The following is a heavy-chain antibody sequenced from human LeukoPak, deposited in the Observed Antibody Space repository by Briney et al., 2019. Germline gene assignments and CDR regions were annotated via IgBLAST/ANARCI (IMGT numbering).Heavy chain of an antibody. D-gene: IGHD3-22*01. CDR1: GYSFTSYW. CDR2: IYPGDSDT. J-gene: IGHJ3*02. V-gene: IGHV5-51*01. Sequence: GESLKISCKGSGYSFTSYWIGWVRQMPGKGLEWMGIIYPGDSDTRYSPSFQGQVTISADKSISTACLQWSSLKASDTAMYYCARSYDSSGTDDAFDIWGQGTMVTVSS. CDR3: ARSYDSSGTDDAFDI.